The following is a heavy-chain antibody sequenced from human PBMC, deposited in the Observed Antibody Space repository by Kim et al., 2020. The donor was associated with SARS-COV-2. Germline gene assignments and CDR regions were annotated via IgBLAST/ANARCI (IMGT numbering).Heavy chain of an antibody. CDR1: GGTFSSYA. V-gene: IGHV1-69*04. CDR3: ARYIRDQAAMVDYYYYGMD. D-gene: IGHD3-10*01. J-gene: IGHJ6*01. CDR2: IIPILGIA. Sequence: SVKVSCKASGGTFSSYAISWVRQAPGQGLEWMGRIIPILGIANYAQKFQGRVTITADKSTSTAYMELSSLRSEDTAVYYCARYIRDQAAMVDYYYYGMD.